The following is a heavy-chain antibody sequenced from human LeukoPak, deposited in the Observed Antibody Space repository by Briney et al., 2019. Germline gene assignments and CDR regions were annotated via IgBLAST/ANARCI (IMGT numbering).Heavy chain of an antibody. CDR1: GFTFSSYW. J-gene: IGHJ3*02. D-gene: IGHD2-15*01. CDR2: INHNGNVN. Sequence: GGSLRLSCAASGFTFSSYWMNWARQAPGKGLEWVASINHNGNVNYYVDSVKGRFTISRDNSKNTLYLQMNSLRAEDTAVYYCAREGRAAAFDIWGQGTMVTVSS. CDR3: AREGRAAAFDI. V-gene: IGHV3-7*01.